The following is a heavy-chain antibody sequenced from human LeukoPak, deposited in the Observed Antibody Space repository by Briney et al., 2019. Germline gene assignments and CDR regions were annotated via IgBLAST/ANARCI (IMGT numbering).Heavy chain of an antibody. CDR1: GYTFTGYY. J-gene: IGHJ4*02. Sequence: ASVTVSCKASGYTFTGYYMHWVRQAPGQGLEWMGWINPNSGGTNYAQKFQGRVTMTRDTSISTAYMELSRLRSDDTAVYYCARDGYSSSWGYFDYWGQGTLVTVSS. D-gene: IGHD6-13*01. V-gene: IGHV1-2*02. CDR2: INPNSGGT. CDR3: ARDGYSSSWGYFDY.